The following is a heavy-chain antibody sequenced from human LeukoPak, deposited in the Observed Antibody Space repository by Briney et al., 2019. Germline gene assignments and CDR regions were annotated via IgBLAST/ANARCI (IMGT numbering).Heavy chain of an antibody. CDR1: GGSISSYY. Sequence: TETLSLTCTVSGGSISSYYWSWIRQPPGKGLEWIGYIYYSGSTNYNPSLKSRVTISVDTSKNQFSLKLSSVTAADTAVYYCARSITMVRGVLGYYYYYMDVWGKGTTVTVSS. CDR2: IYYSGST. D-gene: IGHD3-10*01. J-gene: IGHJ6*03. V-gene: IGHV4-59*01. CDR3: ARSITMVRGVLGYYYYYMDV.